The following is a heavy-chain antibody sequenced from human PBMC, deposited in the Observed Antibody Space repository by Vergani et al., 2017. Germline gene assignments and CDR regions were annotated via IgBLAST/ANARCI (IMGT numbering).Heavy chain of an antibody. Sequence: EVQLLESGGGLVQPGGSLRLSCAASGFTFISYAMSWVRQAPGKGLEWVSAISGSGGSTYYADSVKGRFTISRDNSKNTLDLQMNSLRAEDTAVYYCAKDTIAVSGTGGGDYWGQGTLVTVSS. D-gene: IGHD6-19*01. CDR1: GFTFISYA. J-gene: IGHJ4*02. CDR2: ISGSGGST. V-gene: IGHV3-23*01. CDR3: AKDTIAVSGTGGGDY.